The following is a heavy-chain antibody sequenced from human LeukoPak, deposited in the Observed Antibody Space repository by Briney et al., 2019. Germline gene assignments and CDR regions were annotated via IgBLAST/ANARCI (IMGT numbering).Heavy chain of an antibody. V-gene: IGHV1-46*01. J-gene: IGHJ4*02. CDR1: GYTFTSYY. CDR2: INPSGGST. D-gene: IGHD4-17*01. Sequence: ASVKVSCKASGYTFTSYYMHWVRQAPGQGLEWMGIINPSGGSTSYAQKFQGRVTMTRDMSTSTVYMELSSLRSEDTAVYYCASADTVTTFDYWGQGTLVTVSS. CDR3: ASADTVTTFDY.